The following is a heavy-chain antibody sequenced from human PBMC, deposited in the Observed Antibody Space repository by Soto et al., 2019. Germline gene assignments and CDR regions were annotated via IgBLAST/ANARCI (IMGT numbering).Heavy chain of an antibody. CDR2: ISGSGGST. CDR1: GFTFSSYA. V-gene: IGHV3-23*01. CDR3: AKDLVVRGAVYYYYYGMDV. J-gene: IGHJ6*02. Sequence: GGSLRLSCAASGFTFSSYAMSWVRQAPGKGLEWVSAISGSGGSTYYADSVKGRFTISRDNSKNTLYLQMNSLRAEDTAVYYCAKDLVVRGAVYYYYYGMDVWGQGTTVTVSS. D-gene: IGHD3-10*01.